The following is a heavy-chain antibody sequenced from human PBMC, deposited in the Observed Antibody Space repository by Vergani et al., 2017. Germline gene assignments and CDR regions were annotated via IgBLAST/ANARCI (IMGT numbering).Heavy chain of an antibody. CDR3: ARVGSGWGFDY. D-gene: IGHD6-19*01. CDR2: IVVGSGNT. CDR1: GFTFTSSA. J-gene: IGHJ4*02. V-gene: IGHV1-58*01. Sequence: QMQLVQSGPEVKKPGTSVKVSCKASGFTFTSSAVQWVRQARGQRLEWIGWIVVGSGNTNYAQKFQERVTITRDMSTSTAYMELSSLRSEDTAVYYCARVGSGWGFDYWGQGTLVTVSS.